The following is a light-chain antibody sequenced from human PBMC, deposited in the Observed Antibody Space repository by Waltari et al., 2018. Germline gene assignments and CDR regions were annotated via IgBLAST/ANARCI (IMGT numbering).Light chain of an antibody. Sequence: QSALTQPASVSGSPGQSITISCPGTSSDVGGYNYVCWYQQYPGKAPTLTMYDVSSRPSGVSNRFSGSKSGNTASLTISGLQAEDEADYYCASYTSSSTWVFGGGTKLTVL. J-gene: IGLJ3*02. CDR1: SSDVGGYNY. CDR2: DVS. V-gene: IGLV2-14*01. CDR3: ASYTSSSTWV.